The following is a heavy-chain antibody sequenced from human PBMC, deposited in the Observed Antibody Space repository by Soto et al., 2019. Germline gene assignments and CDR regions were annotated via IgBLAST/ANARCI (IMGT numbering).Heavy chain of an antibody. CDR2: ISSSSSYI. J-gene: IGHJ4*02. D-gene: IGHD6-19*01. CDR1: GVTFSSYS. V-gene: IGHV3-21*01. CDR3: ARRIAVAGNLDY. Sequence: EVQLVESGGGLVKPGGSLRLSCAASGVTFSSYSMNLVRQAPGKGLEWVSSISSSSSYIYYADSVKGRFTISRDNAKNSLYLQMNSLRAEDTAVYYCARRIAVAGNLDYWGQGTLVTVSS.